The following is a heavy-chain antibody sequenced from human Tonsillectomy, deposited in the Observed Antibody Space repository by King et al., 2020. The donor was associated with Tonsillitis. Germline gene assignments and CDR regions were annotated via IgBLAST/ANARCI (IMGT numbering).Heavy chain of an antibody. D-gene: IGHD5-12*01. Sequence: QLVQSGAEVKKPGASVKVSCKASGYTFTGFYLHWVRQAPGQGLEWMGWINPNSGDTNFAQKFQGRVTLTRDTSITAAYMELNSLRSDDTAVYYCARERNRATWYFDLWGRGTLVTVSS. CDR3: ARERNRATWYFDL. J-gene: IGHJ2*01. CDR2: INPNSGDT. V-gene: IGHV1-2*02. CDR1: GYTFTGFY.